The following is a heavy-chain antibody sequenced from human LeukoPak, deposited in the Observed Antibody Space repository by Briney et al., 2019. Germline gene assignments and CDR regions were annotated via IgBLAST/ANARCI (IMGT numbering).Heavy chain of an antibody. CDR1: GFTFSSYW. V-gene: IGHV3-74*01. Sequence: GGSLRLSCAASGFTFSSYWMHWVRQAPGKGLVWVSRIYIDGSTTSYADSVKGRFTISRDNAKNTLYLQMNSLRAEDTAVYYCTRGGGSSWRFDYWGQGTLVIVSS. CDR2: IYIDGSTT. CDR3: TRGGGSSWRFDY. J-gene: IGHJ4*02. D-gene: IGHD6-13*01.